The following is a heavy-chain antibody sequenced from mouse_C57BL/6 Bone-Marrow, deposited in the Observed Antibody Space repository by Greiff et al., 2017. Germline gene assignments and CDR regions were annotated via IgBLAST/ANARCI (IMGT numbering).Heavy chain of an antibody. D-gene: IGHD4-1*01. CDR1: GYSFTGYY. V-gene: IGHV1-42*01. CDR3: ARGGTGTWYFDV. J-gene: IGHJ1*03. CDR2: INPSTGGT. Sequence: EVQLQQSGPELVKPGASVKISCKASGYSFTGYYMNWVKQSPEKSLEWIGEINPSTGGTTYNQKFKAKATLTVDKSSSTAYMQLKSLTSEDSAVYYCARGGTGTWYFDVWGTGTTVTVSS.